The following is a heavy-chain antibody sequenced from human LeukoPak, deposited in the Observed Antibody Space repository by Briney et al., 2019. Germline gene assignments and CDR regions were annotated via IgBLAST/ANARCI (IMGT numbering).Heavy chain of an antibody. D-gene: IGHD6-13*01. V-gene: IGHV4-34*01. J-gene: IGHJ3*02. Sequence: PSETLSLTCAVYGGSFSGYCWSWIRQPPGKGLEWIGEINHSGSTNYNPSLKSRVTISVDTSKNQFSLKLSSVTAADTAVYYCARGVVIAAAGTSPQNDAFDIWGQGTMVTVSS. CDR2: INHSGST. CDR3: ARGVVIAAAGTSPQNDAFDI. CDR1: GGSFSGYC.